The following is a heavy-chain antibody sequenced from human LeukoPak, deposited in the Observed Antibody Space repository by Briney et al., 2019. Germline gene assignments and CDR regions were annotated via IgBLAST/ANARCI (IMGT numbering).Heavy chain of an antibody. Sequence: GGSLRLSCAASGFTFSSYSMNWVRQAPGKGLEWVSSISSSMSYIYYADSVKGRFTLSRDNAKNSLYLQMNSLRAEDTAVYYCARAGSMVRGVFSEFDYWGQGTLVTVSS. CDR2: ISSSMSYI. CDR3: ARAGSMVRGVFSEFDY. D-gene: IGHD3-10*01. J-gene: IGHJ4*02. CDR1: GFTFSSYS. V-gene: IGHV3-21*01.